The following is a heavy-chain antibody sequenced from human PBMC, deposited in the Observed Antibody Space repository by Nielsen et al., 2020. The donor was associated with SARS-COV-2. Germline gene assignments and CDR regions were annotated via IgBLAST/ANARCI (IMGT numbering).Heavy chain of an antibody. D-gene: IGHD3-9*01. Sequence: VRQAPGKGLEWVSSISSSSSYIYYADSVKGRFTISRDNAKNSLYLQMNSLRAEDTAVYYCARVERYFDWLDAFDIWGQGTMVTVSS. CDR2: ISSSSSYI. J-gene: IGHJ3*02. CDR3: ARVERYFDWLDAFDI. V-gene: IGHV3-21*01.